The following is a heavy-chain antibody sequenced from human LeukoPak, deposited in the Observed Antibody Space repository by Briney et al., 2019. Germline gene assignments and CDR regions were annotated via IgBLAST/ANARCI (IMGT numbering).Heavy chain of an antibody. Sequence: ASVKVSCKASGGTFSSYAISWVRQAPGQGLEWMGWMNPNSGNTGYAQKFQGRVTMTRNTSISTAYMELSSLRSEDTAVYYCARVEDGMDVWGQGTTVTVSS. V-gene: IGHV1-8*02. CDR1: GGTFSSYA. CDR2: MNPNSGNT. J-gene: IGHJ6*02. CDR3: ARVEDGMDV.